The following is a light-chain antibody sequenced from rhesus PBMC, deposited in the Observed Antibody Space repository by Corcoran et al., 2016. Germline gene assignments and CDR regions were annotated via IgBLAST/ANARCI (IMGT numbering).Light chain of an antibody. V-gene: IGKV3S9*01. CDR3: QQYNNWKT. CDR1: QRVSSY. CDR2: GAS. J-gene: IGKJ1*01. Sequence: EIVMTQSPATLSLSPGERATLSCRASQRVSSYVAWYQQTPEQAPRLLIYGASSRATGIPDRFSGRGSGTDFTLIISSLEPEDVGVYYFQQYNNWKTFGQGTKVEIK.